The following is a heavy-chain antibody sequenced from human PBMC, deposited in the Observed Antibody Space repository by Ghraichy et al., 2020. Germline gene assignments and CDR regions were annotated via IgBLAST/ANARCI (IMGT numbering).Heavy chain of an antibody. CDR3: AKDYDILTVTPYYFDY. Sequence: GGSLRLSCAASGFTFSSYAMSWVRQAPGKGLEWVSAISGSGGSTYYADSVKGRFTISRDNSKNTLYLQMNSLRAEDTAVYYCAKDYDILTVTPYYFDYWGQGTLVTVSS. V-gene: IGHV3-23*01. CDR2: ISGSGGST. CDR1: GFTFSSYA. D-gene: IGHD3-9*01. J-gene: IGHJ4*02.